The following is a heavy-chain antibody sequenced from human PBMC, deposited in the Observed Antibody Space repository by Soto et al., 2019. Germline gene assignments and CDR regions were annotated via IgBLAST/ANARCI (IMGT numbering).Heavy chain of an antibody. CDR2: IDPSDSYT. CDR3: ASRIAAAEDY. V-gene: IGHV5-10-1*01. J-gene: IGHJ4*02. CDR1: GYSFTSYW. D-gene: IGHD6-13*01. Sequence: PGESLKISCKGSGYSFTSYWISWVRQMPGKGLEWMGRIDPSDSYTNYSPSFQGHVTISADKSISTAYLQWSSLKASDTAMYYCASRIAAAEDYWGQGTLVTVSS.